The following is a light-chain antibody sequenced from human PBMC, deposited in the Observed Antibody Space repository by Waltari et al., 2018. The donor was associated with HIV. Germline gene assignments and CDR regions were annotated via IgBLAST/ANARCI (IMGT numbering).Light chain of an antibody. CDR2: EVT. Sequence: QSALTQPASVSGSPGQSITIPCTGPSSDVGADNLVSWYQQHPGTAPKLMIFEVTKRPSGVSDRFSGSRSGNTASLTISGLQAEDEGDYYCCSYTGTGVLFGRGTKLTVL. V-gene: IGLV2-23*02. CDR3: CSYTGTGVL. J-gene: IGLJ2*01. CDR1: SSDVGADNL.